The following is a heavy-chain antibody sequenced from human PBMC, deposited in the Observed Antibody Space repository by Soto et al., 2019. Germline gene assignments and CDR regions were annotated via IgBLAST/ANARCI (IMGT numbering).Heavy chain of an antibody. Sequence: GGSLRLSCAASWFTVSSHHMTWVRQAPGRGPEWVSTIYPGGNTFYADSVKGRFTISRDTAKNMLYLQMNSLRAEDTAVYYCARGVDTAKAGYWGQGTQVTVSS. CDR3: ARGVDTAKAGY. J-gene: IGHJ4*02. D-gene: IGHD5-18*01. CDR1: WFTVSSHH. V-gene: IGHV3-53*01. CDR2: IYPGGNT.